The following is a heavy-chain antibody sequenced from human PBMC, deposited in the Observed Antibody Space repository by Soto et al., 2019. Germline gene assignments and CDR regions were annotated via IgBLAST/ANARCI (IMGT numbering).Heavy chain of an antibody. V-gene: IGHV1-2*02. CDR3: ARQLAYCGGDCYTEPIDY. CDR2: INPKTGDT. Sequence: ASVKVSCKASGYTFVAYYVFWVRQARGHGLEWMGWINPKTGDTNYAQNFQGRVTMTRDTSISTAYMELSRLTSDDTALYYCARQLAYCGGDCYTEPIDYWGQGTPVTVSS. J-gene: IGHJ4*02. D-gene: IGHD2-21*02. CDR1: GYTFVAYY.